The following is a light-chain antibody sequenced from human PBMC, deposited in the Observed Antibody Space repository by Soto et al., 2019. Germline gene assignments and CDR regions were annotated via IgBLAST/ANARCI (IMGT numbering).Light chain of an antibody. CDR2: AAS. CDR3: QQSTGIPYT. Sequence: IQMTQSPSSLSASVGDRVTITCRAGQSISTYLNWYQQKPGKAPRLLIYAASNLQSGVPSRFSGSGSGTDFTLTISNLRPDDFAAYYCQQSTGIPYTFGQGSKLEIK. V-gene: IGKV1-39*01. CDR1: QSISTY. J-gene: IGKJ2*01.